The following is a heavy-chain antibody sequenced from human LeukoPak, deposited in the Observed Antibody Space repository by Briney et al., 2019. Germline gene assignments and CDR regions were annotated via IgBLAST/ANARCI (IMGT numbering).Heavy chain of an antibody. Sequence: PGGSLRLSCAASGFTVSSNYMTWVRQAPGEGLEWLAVIYSGGSTYYADSVKGRFTILRDNSKNTLYLQMNSLRAEDTAVYYCARLPIVVITSGGYWGQGTLVTVSS. CDR2: IYSGGST. CDR1: GFTVSSNY. J-gene: IGHJ4*02. D-gene: IGHD3-22*01. CDR3: ARLPIVVITSGGY. V-gene: IGHV3-53*01.